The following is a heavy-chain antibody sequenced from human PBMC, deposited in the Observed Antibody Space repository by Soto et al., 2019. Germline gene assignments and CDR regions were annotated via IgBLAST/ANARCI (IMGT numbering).Heavy chain of an antibody. J-gene: IGHJ6*02. Sequence: GESLKISCAASGFTFSSYAMSWVRQAPGKGLEWVSAISGSGGSTYYADSVKGRFTISRDNSKNTLYLQMNSLRAEDTAVYYCAKDSGELRYFDWYRNYYYGMDVWGQGTTVTVSS. CDR1: GFTFSSYA. CDR3: AKDSGELRYFDWYRNYYYGMDV. D-gene: IGHD3-9*01. V-gene: IGHV3-23*01. CDR2: ISGSGGST.